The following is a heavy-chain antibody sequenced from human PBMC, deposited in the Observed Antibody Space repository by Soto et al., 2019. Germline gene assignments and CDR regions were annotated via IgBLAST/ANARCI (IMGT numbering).Heavy chain of an antibody. J-gene: IGHJ4*01. CDR3: ARDVATVNEAPRSFDF. CDR1: GLTPSSHC. V-gene: IGHV3-21*01. D-gene: IGHD2-8*01. Sequence: PGESLTLSWATSGLTPSSHCMGWLRQTPGSGLEWVASIVSSRRPYMYYADSVRGRFTISRDNSKSSLDLQMDSLTVDDTGIYFCARDVATVNEAPRSFDFWAPGTQVTVS. CDR2: IVSSRRPYM.